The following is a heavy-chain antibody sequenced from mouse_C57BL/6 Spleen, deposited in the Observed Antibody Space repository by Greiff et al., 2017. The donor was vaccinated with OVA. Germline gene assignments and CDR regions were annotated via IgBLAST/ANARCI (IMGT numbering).Heavy chain of an antibody. V-gene: IGHV1-54*01. CDR2: INPGSGGT. Sequence: QVQLKESGAELVRPGTSVKVSCKASGYAFTNYLIEWVKQRPGQGLEWIGVINPGSGGTNYNEKFKGKATLTADKSSSTAYMQLSSLTSEDSAVYFCARERNYYGSSSFAMDYWGQGTSVTVSS. CDR1: GYAFTNYL. CDR3: ARERNYYGSSSFAMDY. J-gene: IGHJ4*01. D-gene: IGHD1-1*01.